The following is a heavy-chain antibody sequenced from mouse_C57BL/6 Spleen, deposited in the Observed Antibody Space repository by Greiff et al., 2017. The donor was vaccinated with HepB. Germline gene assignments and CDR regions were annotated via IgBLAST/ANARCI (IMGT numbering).Heavy chain of an antibody. J-gene: IGHJ3*01. Sequence: EVQGVESGGGLVKPGGSLKLSCAASGFTFSSYAMSWVRQTPEKRLEWVATISDGGSYTYYPDNVKGRFTISRDNAKNNLYLQMSHLKSEDTAMYYCARENYGSSYYSFAYLGQGTLVTVSA. V-gene: IGHV5-4*01. CDR2: ISDGGSYT. CDR3: ARENYGSSYYSFAY. CDR1: GFTFSSYA. D-gene: IGHD1-1*01.